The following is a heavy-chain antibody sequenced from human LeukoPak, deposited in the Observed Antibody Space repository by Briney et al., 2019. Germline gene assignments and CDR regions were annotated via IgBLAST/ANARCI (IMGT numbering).Heavy chain of an antibody. V-gene: IGHV1-69*13. D-gene: IGHD1-1*01. Sequence: SVKVSCKASGGTFSSYAISWVRQAPGQGLEWMGGIIPIFGTANYAQKFQGRVTITADESTSTAYMELSSLRSEDTAVYYCAREGGTTTHLPYWGQGTLVTVSS. CDR1: GGTFSSYA. CDR3: AREGGTTTHLPY. J-gene: IGHJ4*02. CDR2: IIPIFGTA.